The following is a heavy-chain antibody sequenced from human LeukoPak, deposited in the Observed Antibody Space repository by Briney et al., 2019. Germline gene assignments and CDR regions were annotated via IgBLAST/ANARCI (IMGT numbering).Heavy chain of an antibody. CDR1: GDSISSGDYY. D-gene: IGHD6-19*01. Sequence: SETLSLTCTVSGDSISSGDYYWSWIRQPPGKGLEWIGYIYSSGSTYYNPSLKSRVIISVDTSKNQFSLKLSSVTAADTAVYYCARVRYSSGPDYWGQGTLVTVSS. J-gene: IGHJ4*02. CDR3: ARVRYSSGPDY. CDR2: IYSSGST. V-gene: IGHV4-30-4*01.